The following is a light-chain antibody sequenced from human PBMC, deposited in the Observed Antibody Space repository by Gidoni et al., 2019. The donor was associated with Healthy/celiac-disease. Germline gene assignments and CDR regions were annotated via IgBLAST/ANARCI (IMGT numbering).Light chain of an antibody. CDR1: KLGDKY. J-gene: IGLJ2*01. CDR2: QDS. CDR3: QAWDSSTPL. V-gene: IGLV3-1*01. Sequence: SYELTQPPSVSVSPGQTASITCSGDKLGDKYACWYQQKPGQSPVLVIYQDSKRPSGIPERVSGSNSGNTATLTISGTQAMDEADYYCQAWDSSTPLFGGGTKLTGL.